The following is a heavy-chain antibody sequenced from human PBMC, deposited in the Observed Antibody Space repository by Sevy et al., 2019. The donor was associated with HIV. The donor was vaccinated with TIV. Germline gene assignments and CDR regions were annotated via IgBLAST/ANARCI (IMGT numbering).Heavy chain of an antibody. CDR3: ARVRVGGAAFLTGQYNWFDP. D-gene: IGHD3-9*01. J-gene: IGHJ5*02. Sequence: GGSLRLSCAASGFTFSSYSMNWVRQAPGKGLEWVSYISSSSSTIYYADSVKGRFTISRDNAKNSLYLQMNSLRAEDTPVYYCARVRVGGAAFLTGQYNWFDPWGQGTLVTVSS. CDR1: GFTFSSYS. CDR2: ISSSSSTI. V-gene: IGHV3-48*01.